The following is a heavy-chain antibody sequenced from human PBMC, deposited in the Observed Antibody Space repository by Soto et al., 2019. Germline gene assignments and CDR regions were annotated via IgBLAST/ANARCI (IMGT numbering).Heavy chain of an antibody. CDR3: ARPIEGYSRSLPYGMDV. V-gene: IGHV1-69*01. CDR1: GGTFSSYA. CDR2: IIPIFGTA. D-gene: IGHD6-13*01. Sequence: QVQLVQSGAEVKKPGSSVKVSCKASGGTFSSYAISWVRQAPGQGLEWMGGIIPIFGTANYAQKFQGRVTITADESTSTAYMELSSLRSEDTAVYYCARPIEGYSRSLPYGMDVWGQGTTGTVSS. J-gene: IGHJ6*02.